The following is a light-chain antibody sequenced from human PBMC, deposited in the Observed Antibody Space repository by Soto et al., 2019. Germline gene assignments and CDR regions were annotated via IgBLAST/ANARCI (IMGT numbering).Light chain of an antibody. V-gene: IGKV1-33*01. Sequence: DIQMTQSPSSLAASVGGRGTITCQASQDINKNLIWYQQKPGKAPKLLIYDASDLETGVPSRFSGSGSGTGFTFTISSLQPEDFATYYCQQYESLPLTFGHGALLATK. J-gene: IGKJ5*01. CDR2: DAS. CDR3: QQYESLPLT. CDR1: QDINKN.